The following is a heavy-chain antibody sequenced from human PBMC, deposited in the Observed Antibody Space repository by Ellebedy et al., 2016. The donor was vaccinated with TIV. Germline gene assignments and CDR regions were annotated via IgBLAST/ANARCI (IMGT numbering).Heavy chain of an antibody. CDR3: ARGLARDY. CDR1: GGSFSGYY. CDR2: ITHSGST. Sequence: MPSEPLSLTCAAYGGSFSGYYWSWIRQPPGKGLEWIGEITHSGSTNYNPSLKSRVTISVDTSKTQFSLNLSSVAAADSAVYYCARGLARDYWGKGTLVTVSS. V-gene: IGHV4-34*01. J-gene: IGHJ4*02.